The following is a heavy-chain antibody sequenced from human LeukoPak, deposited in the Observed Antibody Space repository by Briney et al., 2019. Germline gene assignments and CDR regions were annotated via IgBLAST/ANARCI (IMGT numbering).Heavy chain of an antibody. V-gene: IGHV3-49*03. J-gene: IGHJ4*02. D-gene: IGHD3-3*01. CDR2: IRSRAYGGAA. CDR1: GFTAGDYA. Sequence: SLRLSCTGSGFTAGDYAMSWFGQGPGNGREGVGLIRSRAYGGAAEYAGSVKGRCTISRDDAKSIAYLQMNSLHTEDTDVYYCTRALTGKPYYDLGWGQGPLVTVSS. CDR3: TRALTGKPYYDLG.